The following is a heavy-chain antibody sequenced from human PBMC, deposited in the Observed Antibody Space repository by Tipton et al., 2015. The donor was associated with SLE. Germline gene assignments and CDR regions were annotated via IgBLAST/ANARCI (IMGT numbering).Heavy chain of an antibody. CDR3: ARDSFGSPWAGAY. Sequence: QSGAEVKKPGSSVKVSCKASGGTFSSYTIHWVRQAPGQGLEWMGGIIPMFGTANYAQKFQGRVTITADDSTSTVYLELKTLRTDDTAVFYCARDSFGSPWAGAYWGQGTLVIVSS. CDR1: GGTFSSYT. CDR2: IIPMFGTA. D-gene: IGHD3-3*01. J-gene: IGHJ4*02. V-gene: IGHV1-69*01.